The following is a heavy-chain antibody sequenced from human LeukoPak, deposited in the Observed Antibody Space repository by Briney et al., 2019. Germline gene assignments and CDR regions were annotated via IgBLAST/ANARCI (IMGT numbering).Heavy chain of an antibody. J-gene: IGHJ4*02. D-gene: IGHD1-26*01. CDR2: IIGIGGST. V-gene: IGHV3-23*01. CDR3: AKPSRGATNY. Sequence: GGSLRLSCAASGFTFSSYSMSWVRQAPGKWLEWVSAIIGIGGSTYYADSVKGRFTIARDNSKNTLYLQMNSLRAEDTAVYYCAKPSRGATNYWGQGTLVTVSS. CDR1: GFTFSSYS.